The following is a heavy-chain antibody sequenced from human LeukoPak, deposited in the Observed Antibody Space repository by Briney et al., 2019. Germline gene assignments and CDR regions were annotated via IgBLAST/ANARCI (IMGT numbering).Heavy chain of an antibody. Sequence: PSETLSLTCAVYGGSFSGYYWSWIRQPPGKGLEWIGEINHSGSTNYNPSLKSRVTISVDTSKNQFSLKLSSVTAADTAVYYCARTNVDTAQDYWGQGTLVTVSS. V-gene: IGHV4-34*01. CDR2: INHSGST. CDR3: ARTNVDTAQDY. J-gene: IGHJ4*02. D-gene: IGHD5-18*01. CDR1: GGSFSGYY.